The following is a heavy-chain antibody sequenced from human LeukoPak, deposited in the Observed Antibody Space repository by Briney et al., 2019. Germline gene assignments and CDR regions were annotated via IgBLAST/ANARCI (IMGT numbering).Heavy chain of an antibody. CDR1: GGSFSGYY. CDR2: INHSGST. Sequence: PSETLSLTCAVYGGSFSGYYWSWIRQPPGKGLEWIGEINHSGSTNYSPSLKSRVTISVDTSKNQFSLKLSSVTAADTAVYYCARDGSIAVAGRPYNWFDPWGQGTLVTVSS. CDR3: ARDGSIAVAGRPYNWFDP. D-gene: IGHD6-19*01. V-gene: IGHV4-34*01. J-gene: IGHJ5*02.